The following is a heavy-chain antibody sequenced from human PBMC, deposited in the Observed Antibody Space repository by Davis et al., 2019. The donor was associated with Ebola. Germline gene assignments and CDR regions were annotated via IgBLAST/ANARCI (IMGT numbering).Heavy chain of an antibody. CDR3: ARDVVVVAATDWFDP. J-gene: IGHJ5*02. Sequence: ASVKVSCKASGYTFTSCGISWVRQAPGQGLEWMGSISAYTGDTNYAQKFQGRVTMTTDTSTSTAYMELRRLRSDDTAVYYCARDVVVVAATDWFDPWGQGTLVTVSS. V-gene: IGHV1-18*01. D-gene: IGHD2-15*01. CDR2: ISAYTGDT. CDR1: GYTFTSCG.